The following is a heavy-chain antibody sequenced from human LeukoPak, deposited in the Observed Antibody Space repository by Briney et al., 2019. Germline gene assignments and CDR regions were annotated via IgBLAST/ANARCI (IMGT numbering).Heavy chain of an antibody. CDR3: ARRLGAVVPAVTYYYYYYYMDV. J-gene: IGHJ6*03. Sequence: GASVKVSCKASGGTFSSCAISWVRQAPGQGLEWMGWISAYNGNTNYAQKLQGRVTMTTDTSTSTAYMELRSLRSDDTAVYYCARRLGAVVPAVTYYYYYYYMDVWGKGTTVTVSS. CDR1: GGTFSSCA. D-gene: IGHD2-2*01. V-gene: IGHV1-18*01. CDR2: ISAYNGNT.